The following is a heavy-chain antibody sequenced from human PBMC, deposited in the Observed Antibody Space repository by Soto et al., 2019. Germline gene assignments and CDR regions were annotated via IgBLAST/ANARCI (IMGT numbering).Heavy chain of an antibody. CDR1: GGSISSYY. CDR3: ARGLSCFDWLSRGVYMDV. Sequence: PSETLSLTCTVSGGSISSYYWSWIRQPPGKGLEWIGYIYYSGSTNYNPSLKSRVTISVDTSKNQFSLKLSSVTAADTAVYYCARGLSCFDWLSRGVYMDVWGKGTTVTVSS. V-gene: IGHV4-59*08. D-gene: IGHD3-9*01. J-gene: IGHJ6*03. CDR2: IYYSGST.